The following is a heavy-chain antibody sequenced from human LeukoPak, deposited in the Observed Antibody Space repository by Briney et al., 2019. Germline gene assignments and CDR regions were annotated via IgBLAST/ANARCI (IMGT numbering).Heavy chain of an antibody. D-gene: IGHD3-3*01. CDR2: INSDGSAT. J-gene: IGHJ3*02. V-gene: IGHV3-74*01. Sequence: GGSLRLSCAASGFTFSSCWMHWVRQVPGKGLVWVSRINSDGSATNYADSVKGRFTISRDNPKNTLYLQMNSLRTEDSAVYYCASPVGGYYPPVEAFDIWGQGTMVTVSS. CDR3: ASPVGGYYPPVEAFDI. CDR1: GFTFSSCW.